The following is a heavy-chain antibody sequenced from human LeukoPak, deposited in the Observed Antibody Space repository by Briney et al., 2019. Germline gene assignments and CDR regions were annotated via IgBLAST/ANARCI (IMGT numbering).Heavy chain of an antibody. J-gene: IGHJ4*02. D-gene: IGHD5-12*01. V-gene: IGHV1-18*01. CDR3: ARGYSGYDMQDYFDY. CDR1: GYTFTSYG. CDR2: ISAYNGNT. Sequence: ASVKVSCKASGYTFTSYGISWVRQAPGQGLEWMGWISAYNGNTNYAQKLQGRVTTTTDTSTSTAYMELGSLRSDDTAVYYCARGYSGYDMQDYFDYWGQGTLVTASS.